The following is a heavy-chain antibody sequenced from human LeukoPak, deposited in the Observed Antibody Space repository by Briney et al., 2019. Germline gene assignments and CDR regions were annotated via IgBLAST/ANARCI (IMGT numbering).Heavy chain of an antibody. V-gene: IGHV3-30*02. Sequence: GGSLRLSCAASGFTFSTYGMHWVRQAPGKGLEWVAFIRYDGSNKYYAESVKGRFTISRDNSKNMLYVQMNSLRTEDTAVYYCAKDRYYYGSESYPIEAFDVWGQGTMVSVS. CDR3: AKDRYYYGSESYPIEAFDV. D-gene: IGHD3-10*01. J-gene: IGHJ3*01. CDR1: GFTFSTYG. CDR2: IRYDGSNK.